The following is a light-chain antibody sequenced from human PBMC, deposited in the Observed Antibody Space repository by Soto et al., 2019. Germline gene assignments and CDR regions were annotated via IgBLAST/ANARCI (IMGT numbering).Light chain of an antibody. CDR1: QSVSSY. Sequence: EIVLTQSPATLSLSPGERATLSCRSSQSVSSYLAWYQQKPGQAPRLLIYDASNRATGIPARFSGSGSGTGFTLTISSLEPEDFAVYYCQQRSNWQGLTFGGGTKVDIK. CDR2: DAS. V-gene: IGKV3-11*01. CDR3: QQRSNWQGLT. J-gene: IGKJ4*01.